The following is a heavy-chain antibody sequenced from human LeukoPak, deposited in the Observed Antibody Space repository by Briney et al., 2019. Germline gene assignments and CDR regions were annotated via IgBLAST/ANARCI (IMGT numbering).Heavy chain of an antibody. D-gene: IGHD1-14*01. CDR1: GFTFSNYA. J-gene: IGHJ2*01. Sequence: GGSLRLSCTASGFTFSNYAMSWVREAPGKGLKWVSSISDSCDTPYYADSVKGLFTISRYNSKNTLYLQMSSLRAEDAAVYYCVQLLDDNPIRWYFGLWGRGALVTVSS. CDR2: ISDSCDTP. CDR3: VQLLDDNPIRWYFGL. V-gene: IGHV3-23*01.